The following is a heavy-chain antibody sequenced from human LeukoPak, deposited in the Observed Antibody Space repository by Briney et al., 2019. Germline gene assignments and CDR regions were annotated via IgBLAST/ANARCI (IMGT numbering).Heavy chain of an antibody. CDR3: AKGFSYAYDY. V-gene: IGHV3-53*01. D-gene: IGHD3-16*01. CDR2: IYSGGST. CDR1: GFTVSSNY. J-gene: IGHJ4*02. Sequence: GGSLRLSCAASGFTVSSNYMSWVRQAPGKGLEWVSVIYSGGSTYYADSVKGRFTISRDNSKNTLFLQMNSLGAEDTAVYYCAKGFSYAYDYWGQGTLVTVSS.